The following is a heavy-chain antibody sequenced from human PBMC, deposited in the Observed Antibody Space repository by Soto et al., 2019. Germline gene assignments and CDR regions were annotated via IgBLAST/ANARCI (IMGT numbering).Heavy chain of an antibody. CDR1: GFTFSSYG. J-gene: IGHJ4*02. D-gene: IGHD3-3*01. Sequence: GGSLRLSCAASGFTFSSYGMHWVRQAPGKGLEWVAVIWYDGSNKYYADSVKGRFTISRDNSKNTLYLQMNSLRAEDTAVYYCARDSRSDYDFRSRDTYSGQRTLVTVSA. V-gene: IGHV3-33*01. CDR3: ARDSRSDYDFRSRDTY. CDR2: IWYDGSNK.